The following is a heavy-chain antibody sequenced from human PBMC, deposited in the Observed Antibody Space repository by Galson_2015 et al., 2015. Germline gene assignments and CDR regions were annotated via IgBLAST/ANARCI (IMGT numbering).Heavy chain of an antibody. CDR3: ARLRGWSFDY. J-gene: IGHJ4*02. V-gene: IGHV6-1*01. Sequence: CAISGDSVSSHSAAWNWIRQSPSRGLEWLGRTYYRSKWYNDYAVSVKSRITINPDTSKNQFSLKLSSVTAADTAVYYCARLRGWSFDYWGQGTLVTVSS. D-gene: IGHD6-19*01. CDR1: GDSVSSHSAA. CDR2: TYYRSKWYN.